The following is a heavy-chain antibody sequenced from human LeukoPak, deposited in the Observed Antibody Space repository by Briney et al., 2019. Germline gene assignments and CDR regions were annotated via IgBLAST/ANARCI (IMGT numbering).Heavy chain of an antibody. V-gene: IGHV3-21*01. CDR3: AGGYSGYDSSPGAFDI. CDR1: GFTFSSYS. D-gene: IGHD5-12*01. J-gene: IGHJ3*02. Sequence: GGSLRLSCAASGFTFSSYSMNWVRQAPGKGLEWVSSISSSSSYIYYADSVKGRFTISRDNAKNSLYLQMNSLRDEDTAVYYCAGGYSGYDSSPGAFDIWGQGTMVTVSS. CDR2: ISSSSSYI.